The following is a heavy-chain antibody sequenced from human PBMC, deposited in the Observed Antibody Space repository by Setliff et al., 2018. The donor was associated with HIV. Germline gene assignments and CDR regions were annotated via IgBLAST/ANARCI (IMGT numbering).Heavy chain of an antibody. D-gene: IGHD6-19*01. CDR3: ARDTIAVAATDYFDY. CDR1: GGSISSYY. Sequence: KTSETLSLTCSVSGGSISSYYWSWIRQPPGKGLEWIGDIYYSGMTNYNPSLQSRVTISLDTSKNQFSLKLSSVTAADTAVYYCARDTIAVAATDYFDYWGQGTLVTVSS. J-gene: IGHJ4*02. V-gene: IGHV4-59*12. CDR2: IYYSGMT.